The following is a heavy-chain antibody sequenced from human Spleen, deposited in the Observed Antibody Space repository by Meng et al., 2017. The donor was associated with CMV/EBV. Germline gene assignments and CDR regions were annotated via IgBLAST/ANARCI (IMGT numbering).Heavy chain of an antibody. Sequence: FNSFAISWVRRAPGQGLEWVGAIIPFLGTVNYAQNFQGRVTITADKSTSTAYMELRSLRSEDTAMYYCARDSWDHCITSSCYRAWFDPWGQGTLVTVSS. CDR2: IIPFLGTV. CDR1: FNSFA. V-gene: IGHV1-69*06. J-gene: IGHJ5*02. CDR3: ARDSWDHCITSSCYRAWFDP. D-gene: IGHD3-16*02.